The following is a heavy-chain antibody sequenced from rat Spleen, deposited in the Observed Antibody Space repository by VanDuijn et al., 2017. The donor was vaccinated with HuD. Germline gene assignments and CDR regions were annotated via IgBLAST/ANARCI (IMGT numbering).Heavy chain of an antibody. CDR1: GFTFSNYD. J-gene: IGHJ3*01. D-gene: IGHD1-2*01. CDR2: ISTSGGST. CDR3: ASLYSSYTSNWFAY. V-gene: IGHV5-25*01. Sequence: EVQLVESGGGLVQPGRSLKLSCAASGFTFSNYDMAWVRQAPTKGLEWVASISTSGGSTYYRDSVKGRFTVSRDNAKSTLYLQMDSLRSEDTATYYCASLYSSYTSNWFAYWGQGTLVTVSS.